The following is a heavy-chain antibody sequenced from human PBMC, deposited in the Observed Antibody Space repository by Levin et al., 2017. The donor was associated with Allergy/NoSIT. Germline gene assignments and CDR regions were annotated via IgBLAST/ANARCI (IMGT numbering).Heavy chain of an antibody. D-gene: IGHD6-13*01. J-gene: IGHJ4*02. CDR3: AKGPVGSNCYYFDY. V-gene: IGHV3-23*01. CDR1: GFTFSRSA. CDR2: ITSSGGST. Sequence: LSLTCAASGFTFSRSAMSWVRQAPGKGLEWVSTITSSGGSTYYADPVKGRFTISRDNSKNTLYLQMNSLRAEDTAIYYCAKGPVGSNCYYFDYWGQGTLVTVSS.